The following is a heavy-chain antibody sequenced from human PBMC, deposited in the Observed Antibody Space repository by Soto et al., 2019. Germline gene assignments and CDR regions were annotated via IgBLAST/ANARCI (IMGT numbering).Heavy chain of an antibody. Sequence: ASVKVSCKASGYTFTSYDINWVRQATGQGLEWMGWMNPNSGNTGYAQKFQGRVTMTRNTSISTAYMELSSPRSEDTAVYYCASRFDYDFWSGPGEEYAFDIWGQGTMVTVSS. CDR3: ASRFDYDFWSGPGEEYAFDI. V-gene: IGHV1-8*01. J-gene: IGHJ3*02. CDR1: GYTFTSYD. CDR2: MNPNSGNT. D-gene: IGHD3-3*01.